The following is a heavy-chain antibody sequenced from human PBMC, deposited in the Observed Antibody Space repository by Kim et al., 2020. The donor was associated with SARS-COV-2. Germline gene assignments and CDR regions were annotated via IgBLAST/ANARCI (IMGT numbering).Heavy chain of an antibody. Sequence: GGSLRLSCAASGFTLSNNGWHGVRQGQGKGMEWGAIIGYDGTKKYDADSGKGRCTISRDNSKNTLYLQMNSLGIEDTAVYYCAKIGLGYSSSSVVMDVSDLWVQGTMVTVSS. V-gene: IGHV3-30*02. CDR2: IGYDGTKK. CDR1: GFTLSNNG. J-gene: IGHJ3*01. CDR3: AKIGLGYSSSSVVMDVSDL. D-gene: IGHD6-6*01.